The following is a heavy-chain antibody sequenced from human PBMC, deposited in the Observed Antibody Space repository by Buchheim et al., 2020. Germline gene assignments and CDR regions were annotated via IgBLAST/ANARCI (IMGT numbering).Heavy chain of an antibody. Sequence: QVQLVESGGGVVQPGRSLRLSCAASGFTFSSYGMHWVRQAPGKGLEWVAVISYDGSNKYYADSVKGRFTISRDNSKNTLYLQMNSLRAVDTAVYYCANAHRVEYYFDYWGQGTL. CDR1: GFTFSSYG. V-gene: IGHV3-30*18. CDR2: ISYDGSNK. J-gene: IGHJ4*02. D-gene: IGHD3-3*01. CDR3: ANAHRVEYYFDY.